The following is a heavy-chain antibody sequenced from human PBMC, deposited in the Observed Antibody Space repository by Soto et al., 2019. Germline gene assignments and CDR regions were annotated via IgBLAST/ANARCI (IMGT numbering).Heavy chain of an antibody. CDR2: IIPIFGTA. Sequence: ASVKVSCKASGGTFSSYAISWVRQAPGQGLEWMGGIIPIFGTANYAQKFQGRVTITADESTSTAYMELSSLRSEDTAVYYCATSYDSSGYDAFDIWGQGTMVTVS. J-gene: IGHJ3*02. CDR1: GGTFSSYA. D-gene: IGHD3-22*01. CDR3: ATSYDSSGYDAFDI. V-gene: IGHV1-69*13.